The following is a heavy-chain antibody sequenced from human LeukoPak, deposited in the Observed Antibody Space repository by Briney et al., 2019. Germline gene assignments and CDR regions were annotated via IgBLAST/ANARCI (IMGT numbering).Heavy chain of an antibody. J-gene: IGHJ4*02. CDR3: ARDQKVAGGLDY. D-gene: IGHD2-8*02. Sequence: ASVKVSCKASGYTFTSYYMHWVRQAPGQGLEWMGIINPSGGSTSYAQKFQGRVTMTRDTSTSTAYMELSSLGSEDTAVYYCARDQKVAGGLDYWGQGTLVTVSS. CDR1: GYTFTSYY. CDR2: INPSGGST. V-gene: IGHV1-46*01.